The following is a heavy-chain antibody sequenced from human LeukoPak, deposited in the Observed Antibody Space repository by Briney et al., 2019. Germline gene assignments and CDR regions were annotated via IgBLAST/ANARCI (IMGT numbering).Heavy chain of an antibody. CDR3: ARGLLLWFGESSPHNWFDP. CDR2: IYYSGST. Sequence: AETLSLTCTVSGGSISSSSYYWGWIRQPPGKGLEWIGSIYYSGSTYYNPSLKSRVTISVDTSKNQFSLKLSSVTAADTAVYYCARGLLLWFGESSPHNWFDPWGQGTRVTVSS. D-gene: IGHD3-10*01. J-gene: IGHJ5*02. CDR1: GGSISSSSYY. V-gene: IGHV4-39*01.